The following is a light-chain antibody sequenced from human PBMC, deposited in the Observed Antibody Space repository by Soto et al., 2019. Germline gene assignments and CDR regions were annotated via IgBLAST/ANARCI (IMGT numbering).Light chain of an antibody. CDR1: QALPTYQ. Sequence: EIVLTQSPDTLSLSPGERVTLSCRASQALPTYQLAWYQQKPGQPPRLLIYGVSSRATGIPERFSGSGSGTDFTLTITRLEPDDFGVYYWQHYYSSPWTFGRGTKV. CDR3: QHYYSSPWT. J-gene: IGKJ1*01. V-gene: IGKV3-20*01. CDR2: GVS.